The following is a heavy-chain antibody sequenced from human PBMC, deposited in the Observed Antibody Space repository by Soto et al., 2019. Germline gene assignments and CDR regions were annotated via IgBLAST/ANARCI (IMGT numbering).Heavy chain of an antibody. J-gene: IGHJ6*02. D-gene: IGHD6-13*01. CDR2: ISAYNGST. Sequence: QVQLVQSGAEVKKPGASVKVSCKASGYTFTSYGISWVRQAPGQGLEWMGWISAYNGSTNYAQKLQGRVTMTTDTSTSTAYMELRSLRSDDTAVYYCARDPASSSWTLYYYYGMDVWGQGTTVTVSS. CDR3: ARDPASSSWTLYYYYGMDV. CDR1: GYTFTSYG. V-gene: IGHV1-18*04.